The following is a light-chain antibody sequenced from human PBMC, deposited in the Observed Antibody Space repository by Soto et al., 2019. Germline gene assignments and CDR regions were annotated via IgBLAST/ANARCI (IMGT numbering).Light chain of an antibody. CDR1: NSDVGGYNY. J-gene: IGLJ2*01. CDR3: SSFAGSYSRLV. CDR2: DVN. Sequence: QSVLTQPRSVSGSPGQSVTISCTGTNSDVGGYNYVSWYQHHPGKAPKLMIYDVNKRPSGVPDRFSGSKSGNTASLTISGLQAEDEADYYCSSFAGSYSRLVFGGGTKLTVL. V-gene: IGLV2-11*01.